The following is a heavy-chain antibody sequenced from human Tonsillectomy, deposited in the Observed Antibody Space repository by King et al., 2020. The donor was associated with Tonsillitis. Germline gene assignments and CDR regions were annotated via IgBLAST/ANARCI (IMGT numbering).Heavy chain of an antibody. V-gene: IGHV3-7*01. Sequence: VQLVESGGGLVLPGGSLRLSCAASGFTFSNYWMTWVRQAPGKGLEWVANINHDGAETHYVDSVEGRFTISRDNAKDSLYLQMNGLTAEDTAFYYCATGGPSWTTVTSGSYAFDIWGRGTMVTVS. CDR1: GFTFSNYW. D-gene: IGHD4-17*01. CDR2: INHDGAET. J-gene: IGHJ3*02. CDR3: ATGGPSWTTVTSGSYAFDI.